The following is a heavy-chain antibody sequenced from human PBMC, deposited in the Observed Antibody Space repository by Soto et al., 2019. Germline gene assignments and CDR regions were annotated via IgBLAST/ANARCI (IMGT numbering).Heavy chain of an antibody. D-gene: IGHD2-2*03. CDR3: SRGSFGYYGP. CDR1: GFRFSEHA. Sequence: GGSLRLSCNFSGFRFSEHAMTWVRQAPGKGLEWVGFIRNTPYGGTTDYAASVRGRFTISRDDSASIAYLQMNSLKTEDSGLYYCSRGSFGYYGPWGPGTLVTVSS. J-gene: IGHJ5*02. CDR2: IRNTPYGGTT. V-gene: IGHV3-49*04.